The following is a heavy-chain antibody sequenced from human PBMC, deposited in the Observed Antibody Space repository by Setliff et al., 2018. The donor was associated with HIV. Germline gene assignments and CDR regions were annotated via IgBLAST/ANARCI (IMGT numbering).Heavy chain of an antibody. CDR1: GYSISSGYY. CDR3: ARRIYGNNPYFDY. V-gene: IGHV4-38-2*01. J-gene: IGHJ4*02. CDR2: IYHNGIT. Sequence: SETLSITCGVSGYSISSGYYWGWIRQPPGKGLEWIGSIYHNGITYYNPSLKSRVTISVYTSQNQFSLKLSSVTAADTAIYYCARRIYGNNPYFDYWSQGTLGTVSS. D-gene: IGHD4-17*01.